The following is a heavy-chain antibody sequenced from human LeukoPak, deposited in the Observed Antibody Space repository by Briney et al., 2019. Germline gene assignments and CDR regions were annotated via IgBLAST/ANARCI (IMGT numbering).Heavy chain of an antibody. D-gene: IGHD3-22*01. J-gene: IGHJ4*02. CDR2: IKQDGSEK. CDR3: ARDPPYYDSSGYQLYYFDY. Sequence: PGGSLRLSCAASGFTFSIYWMTWVRQAPGKGLEWVANIKQDGSEKYYVDSVKGRFTISRDNAKNSLYLQMNSLRAEDTAVYYCARDPPYYDSSGYQLYYFDYWGQGTLVTVSS. CDR1: GFTFSIYW. V-gene: IGHV3-7*01.